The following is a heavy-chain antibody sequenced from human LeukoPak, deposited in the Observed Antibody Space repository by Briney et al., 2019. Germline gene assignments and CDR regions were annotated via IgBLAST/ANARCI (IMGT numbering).Heavy chain of an antibody. J-gene: IGHJ3*02. CDR3: AKDVPIVPDATKEAFDI. Sequence: GGSLRLSCAASGFTFSSYGMHWVRQAPGKGLEWVAVIWYDGSNNYYADSVKGRFTISRDNSKNTLYLQMNSLRAEDTAVYYCAKDVPIVPDATKEAFDIWGQGTMVTVSS. CDR1: GFTFSSYG. V-gene: IGHV3-33*06. D-gene: IGHD2-2*01. CDR2: IWYDGSNN.